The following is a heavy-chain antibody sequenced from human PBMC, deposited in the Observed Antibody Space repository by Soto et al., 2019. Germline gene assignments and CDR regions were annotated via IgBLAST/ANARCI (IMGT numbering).Heavy chain of an antibody. V-gene: IGHV3-23*01. Sequence: GGSLRLSCAASGFTFSSYAMSWVRQAPGKGLEWVSAISGSGGSTYYADSVKGRFTISRDNSKNTLYLQMNSLRAEDTAVYYCAKDEYCSGGSCYGRFDYWGQGTLVTVSS. CDR2: ISGSGGST. J-gene: IGHJ4*02. CDR3: AKDEYCSGGSCYGRFDY. CDR1: GFTFSSYA. D-gene: IGHD2-15*01.